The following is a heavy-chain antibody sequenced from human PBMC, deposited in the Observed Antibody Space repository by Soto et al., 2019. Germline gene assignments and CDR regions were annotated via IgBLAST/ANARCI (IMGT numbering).Heavy chain of an antibody. CDR1: GFTFSSYS. D-gene: IGHD3-3*01. Sequence: PGGSLRLSCAASGFTFSSYSMNWVRQAPGKRLEWVSSISSSSSYIYYADSVKGRFTISRDNAKNSLYLQMNSLRAEDTAVYYCARVMSTSLSPLLRFLEWLSEYWGQGTLVTVSS. CDR3: ARVMSTSLSPLLRFLEWLSEY. V-gene: IGHV3-21*01. CDR2: ISSSSSYI. J-gene: IGHJ4*02.